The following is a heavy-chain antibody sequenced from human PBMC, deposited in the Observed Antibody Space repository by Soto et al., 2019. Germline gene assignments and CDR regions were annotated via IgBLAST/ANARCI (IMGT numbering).Heavy chain of an antibody. Sequence: GGSLRLSCAASGFTFSSYAMSGVRQAPGKGLEGVSALSGSGGSTYSADSVKGRFTISRDNSKNTLYLQMNSLRAEDTAVYYCAKDWRSGYYYDSSGYCDYWGQGTLVTVSS. CDR3: AKDWRSGYYYDSSGYCDY. CDR1: GFTFSSYA. CDR2: LSGSGGST. D-gene: IGHD3-22*01. J-gene: IGHJ4*02. V-gene: IGHV3-23*01.